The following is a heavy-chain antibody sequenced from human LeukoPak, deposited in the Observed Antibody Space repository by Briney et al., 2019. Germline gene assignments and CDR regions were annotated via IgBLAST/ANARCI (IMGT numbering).Heavy chain of an antibody. Sequence: PGGSLRLSCAASGFTFSSYSMNWVRQAPGKGLEWVSSISSSSSYIYYADSVKGRFTISRDNAKNSLYLQMNSLRAEDTAVYYCARVAPYSISFGYSYSYMDVWGKGTTVTVSS. CDR3: ARVAPYSISFGYSYSYMDV. CDR1: GFTFSSYS. J-gene: IGHJ6*03. V-gene: IGHV3-21*01. D-gene: IGHD6-13*01. CDR2: ISSSSSYI.